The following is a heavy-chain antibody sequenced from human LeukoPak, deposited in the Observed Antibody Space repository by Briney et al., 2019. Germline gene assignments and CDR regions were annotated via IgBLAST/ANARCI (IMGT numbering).Heavy chain of an antibody. Sequence: GESLKISCQASAYRFTGYWISWVRQMPGKGLEWMGRIDPSDSYTSYSPSFQGHVTTSTDKSISTVYLQWSSLKASDTAMYHCARHMDYWYFDLWGRGTLVTVSS. CDR3: ARHMDYWYFDL. V-gene: IGHV5-10-1*01. CDR2: IDPSDSYT. J-gene: IGHJ2*01. CDR1: AYRFTGYW.